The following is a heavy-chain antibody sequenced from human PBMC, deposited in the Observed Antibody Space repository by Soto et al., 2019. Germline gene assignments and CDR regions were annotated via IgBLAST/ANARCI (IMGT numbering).Heavy chain of an antibody. J-gene: IGHJ3*02. Sequence: NPSETLSLTCTVSGGSISSGDYYWSWIRHPPGKGLEWIGYIYYSGSTYYNPSLKSRVTISVDTYKNQLYLKLTSVTAADTAGYFCARRPTMDHDAFDIWGKGTMVTVSS. CDR3: ARRPTMDHDAFDI. CDR1: GGSISSGDYY. CDR2: IYYSGST. D-gene: IGHD3-10*01. V-gene: IGHV4-30-4*01.